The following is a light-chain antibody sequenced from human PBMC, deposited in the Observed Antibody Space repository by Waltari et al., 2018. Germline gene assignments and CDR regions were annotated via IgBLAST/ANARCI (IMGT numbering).Light chain of an antibody. V-gene: IGKV3D-15*01. J-gene: IGKJ1*01. CDR3: QQYTYWPWT. CDR1: QSVRST. CDR2: GTS. Sequence: EIVMTQSPATLSLSPGESATLFCRASQSVRSTFAWFQQTPGQPPRLLIYGTSTRATGIPARFSGSGSVTEFSLTISSLQPEDFATYYCQQYTYWPWTFGQGTRVETK.